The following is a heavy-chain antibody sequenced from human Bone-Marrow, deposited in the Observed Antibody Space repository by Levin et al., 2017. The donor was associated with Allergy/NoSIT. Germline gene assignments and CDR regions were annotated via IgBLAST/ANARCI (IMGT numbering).Heavy chain of an antibody. V-gene: IGHV4-39*07. CDR3: ARWNTIFGVVIDNWFDP. CDR1: GGSISSSSFS. D-gene: IGHD3-3*01. CDR2: IYYSGIT. Sequence: SQTLSLTCTVSGGSISSSSFSWAWIRQPPGKGLEWIGSIYYSGITYYNPSLKSRVTMSLDTSENQLSLKLSSVTAADTAVYYCARWNTIFGVVIDNWFDPWGQGVLVTVSS. J-gene: IGHJ5*02.